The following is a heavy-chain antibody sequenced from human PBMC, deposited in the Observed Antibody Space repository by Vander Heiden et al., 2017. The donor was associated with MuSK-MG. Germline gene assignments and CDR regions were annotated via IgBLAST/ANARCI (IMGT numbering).Heavy chain of an antibody. CDR2: ISGSGVIT. V-gene: IGHV3-23*01. CDR3: AKDTGGLYPINYMDV. Sequence: EVQLLESGGGLVQPGGSLRLSCAASGFTFSNYAMNWVRQAPGKGLEWVSTISGSGVITYHPDSVKGRFTISRDNSKNTLYLQMNSLRAEDTAIYYCAKDTGGLYPINYMDVWGKGTTVTVSS. CDR1: GFTFSNYA. D-gene: IGHD2-15*01. J-gene: IGHJ6*03.